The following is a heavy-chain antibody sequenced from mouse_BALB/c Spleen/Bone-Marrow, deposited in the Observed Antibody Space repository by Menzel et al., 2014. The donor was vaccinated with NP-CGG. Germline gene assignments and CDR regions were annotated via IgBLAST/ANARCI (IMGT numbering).Heavy chain of an antibody. Sequence: VMLVESGPGLVAPSQSLSITCTVSGFSLTDYGINWVRQPPGKGLEWLGMIWGDGTTDYNSALRSRLSINKDNSRSQVFLKMNSLQTDDTARYYCDREKYGNYYAMGYWGQGTSVTVSS. CDR3: DREKYGNYYAMGY. V-gene: IGHV2-6-7*01. D-gene: IGHD2-10*02. CDR1: GFSLTDYG. J-gene: IGHJ4*01. CDR2: IWGDGTT.